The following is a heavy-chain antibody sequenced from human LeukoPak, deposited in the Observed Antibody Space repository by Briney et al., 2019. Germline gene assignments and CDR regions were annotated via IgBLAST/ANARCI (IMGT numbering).Heavy chain of an antibody. CDR2: ISSSSSYI. J-gene: IGHJ4*02. V-gene: IGHV3-21*01. CDR3: ASIALGYSSGWPFDY. Sequence: GGPLRLSCAASGFTFSSYSMNWVRQAPGKGLEWVSSISSSSSYIYYADSVKGRFTISRDNAKNSLYLQMNSLRAEDTAVYYCASIALGYSSGWPFDYWGQGTLVTVSS. CDR1: GFTFSSYS. D-gene: IGHD6-19*01.